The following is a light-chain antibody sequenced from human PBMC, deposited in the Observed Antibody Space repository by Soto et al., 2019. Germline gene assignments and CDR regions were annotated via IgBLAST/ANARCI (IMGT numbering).Light chain of an antibody. V-gene: IGLV1-44*01. CDR1: NSNIGTYT. Sequence: QSVLTQPPSASGTPGQRVIISCSGSNSNIGTYTVNWYQQLPGTAPKLLIYTDYQRPSGVPDRFSGSKSGTSASLAISGLQSEDAADYYCDSWDDSLSGGVLGEATKVTVL. CDR3: DSWDDSLSGGV. CDR2: TDY. J-gene: IGLJ3*02.